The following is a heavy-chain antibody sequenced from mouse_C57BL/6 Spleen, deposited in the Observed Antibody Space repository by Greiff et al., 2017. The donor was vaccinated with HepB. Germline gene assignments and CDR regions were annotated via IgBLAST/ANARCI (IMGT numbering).Heavy chain of an antibody. J-gene: IGHJ4*01. CDR2: IDPNSGGT. D-gene: IGHD2-10*01. CDR1: GYTFTSYW. V-gene: IGHV1-72*01. CDR3: ASPYYGNYGVYYYARDY. Sequence: QVQLKQPGAELVKPGASVKLSCKASGYTFTSYWMHWVKQRPGRGLEWIGRIDPNSGGTKYNEKFKSKATLTVDKPSSTAYMQLSSLTSEDSAVYYCASPYYGNYGVYYYARDYWGQGTSVTVSS.